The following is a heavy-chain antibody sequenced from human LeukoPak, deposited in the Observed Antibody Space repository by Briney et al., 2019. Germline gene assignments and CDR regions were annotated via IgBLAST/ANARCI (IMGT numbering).Heavy chain of an antibody. CDR2: INHSGST. V-gene: IGHV4-34*01. Sequence: SETLSLTCAVYGGSFSGYYWSWIRQPPGKGLEWIGEINHSGSTNYNPSLKSRVTISVDTSKNQFSLKLSSVTAADTAVYYCARRYCSSTSCYSFDYRGQGTLVTVSS. J-gene: IGHJ4*02. CDR3: ARRYCSSTSCYSFDY. D-gene: IGHD2-2*01. CDR1: GGSFSGYY.